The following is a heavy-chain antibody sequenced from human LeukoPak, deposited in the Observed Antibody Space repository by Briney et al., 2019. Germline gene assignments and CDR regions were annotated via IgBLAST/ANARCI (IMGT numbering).Heavy chain of an antibody. CDR1: GGSIRTYS. CDR3: AKVGREYSFDY. Sequence: SETLSLTCTVSGGSIRTYSWGWIRQPPGKPLEWIGYVYYSEHTDYIPSLSSRVTISSDSSKNQFSLSLTSVTAADTAVYYFAKVGREYSFDYWGQGKLVTVFS. D-gene: IGHD6-6*01. V-gene: IGHV4-59*01. J-gene: IGHJ4*02. CDR2: VYYSEHT.